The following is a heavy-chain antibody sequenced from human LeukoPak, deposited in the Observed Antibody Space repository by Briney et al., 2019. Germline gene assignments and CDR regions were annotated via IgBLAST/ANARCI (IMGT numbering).Heavy chain of an antibody. CDR2: INPDGSST. V-gene: IGHV3-74*01. J-gene: IGHJ4*02. CDR3: ARGPNGSWFGLDY. Sequence: PGGSLRLSCAASGFSFSNYWMHWGRQTPGKGLVWVSRINPDGSSTSYADSVKGRFTISRDNVKNTLYLQMNSLRAEDTAVYYCARGPNGSWFGLDYWGQGALVTVSS. D-gene: IGHD6-13*01. CDR1: GFSFSNYW.